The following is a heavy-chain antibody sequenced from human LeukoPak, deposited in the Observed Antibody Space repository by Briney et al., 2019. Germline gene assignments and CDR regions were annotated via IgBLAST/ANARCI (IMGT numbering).Heavy chain of an antibody. CDR1: GYTFTSYY. CDR2: INPSGGST. D-gene: IGHD6-19*01. J-gene: IGHJ4*02. Sequence: RASVNVSCKASGYTFTSYYMHWVRQAPGQGLEWMGIINPSGGSTSYAQKFQGRVTMTRDTSTSTVYMELSSLRSEDTAVYYCARGDTSYSSGWYATDYWGQGTLVTVSS. CDR3: ARGDTSYSSGWYATDY. V-gene: IGHV1-46*01.